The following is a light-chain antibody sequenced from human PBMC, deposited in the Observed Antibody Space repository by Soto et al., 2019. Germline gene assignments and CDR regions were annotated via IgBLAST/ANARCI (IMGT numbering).Light chain of an antibody. Sequence: EIVLTLSPATLSLSPGERATLSCRASQNINSYLAWYQQTPGQAPRLLIYATSNRATGIPARFSGSGSGTDFTLSISSLEPEDFAVYYCQQRSSWPFTFGPGTKVDIK. CDR2: ATS. CDR1: QNINSY. CDR3: QQRSSWPFT. J-gene: IGKJ3*01. V-gene: IGKV3-11*01.